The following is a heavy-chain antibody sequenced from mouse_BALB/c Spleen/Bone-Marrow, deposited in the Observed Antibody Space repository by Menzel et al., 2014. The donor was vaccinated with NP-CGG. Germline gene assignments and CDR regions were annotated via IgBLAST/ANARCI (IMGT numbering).Heavy chain of an antibody. CDR3: ARGWITTGFAY. CDR2: IRNKANGYTT. V-gene: IGHV7-3*02. CDR1: GFTFTDYY. Sequence: EVKLVEPGGGLVQPGGSLRLSCATSGFTFTDYYMSWVRQPPGKALEWLGFIRNKANGYTTEYSASVKGRFTISRDNSQSILYLQMNTLRAEDSATYYCARGWITTGFAYWGQGTLVTVPA. D-gene: IGHD1-1*01. J-gene: IGHJ3*01.